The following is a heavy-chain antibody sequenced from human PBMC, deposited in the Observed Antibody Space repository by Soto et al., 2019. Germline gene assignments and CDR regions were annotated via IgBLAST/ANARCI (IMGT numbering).Heavy chain of an antibody. Sequence: ASETLSLTCTVSCGFISNYYWSWIRQSPGKGLEWIGYIHHSGSTNYNPSLKSRVTMSVDTSRNQFSLKLSSVTAADTAVYYCARSIDSSGYYFSNCWGQGTLVTVSS. D-gene: IGHD3-22*01. V-gene: IGHV4-59*01. CDR1: CGFISNYY. CDR3: ARSIDSSGYYFSNC. J-gene: IGHJ4*02. CDR2: IHHSGST.